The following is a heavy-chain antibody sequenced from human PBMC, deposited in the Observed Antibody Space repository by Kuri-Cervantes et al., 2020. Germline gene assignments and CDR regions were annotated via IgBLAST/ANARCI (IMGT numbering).Heavy chain of an antibody. CDR3: ARSIVATTCGFDY. V-gene: IGHV3-21*01. D-gene: IGHD5-12*01. CDR2: ISSSSSYI. Sequence: LSLTCAASGFTFSSYSMNWVRQAPGKGLEWVSSISSSSSYIYYADSVKGRFTISRDNAKNSLHLQMNSLRDEDTAVYYCARSIVATTCGFDYWGQGTLVTVSS. CDR1: GFTFSSYS. J-gene: IGHJ4*02.